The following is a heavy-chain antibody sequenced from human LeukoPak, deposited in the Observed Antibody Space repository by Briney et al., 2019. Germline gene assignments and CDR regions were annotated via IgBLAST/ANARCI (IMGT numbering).Heavy chain of an antibody. CDR3: AKAAALRRTAAEPRIYYYYYMDV. Sequence: GGSLRLSCAASGFTFSSYAMSWVRQPPGKELEWVSAISGSGGSTYYADSVKGRFTISRDNSKNTLYLQMNSLRAEDTAVYYCAKAAALRRTAAEPRIYYYYYMDVWGKGTTVTVSS. CDR2: ISGSGGST. J-gene: IGHJ6*03. D-gene: IGHD6-13*01. V-gene: IGHV3-23*01. CDR1: GFTFSSYA.